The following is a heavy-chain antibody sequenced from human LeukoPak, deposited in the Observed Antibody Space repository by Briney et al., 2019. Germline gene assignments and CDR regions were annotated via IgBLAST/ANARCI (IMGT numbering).Heavy chain of an antibody. CDR3: ARPIGYSSPADY. Sequence: PGRSLRLSCAASGFTFSSYGMHCVRQAPGKGLVGVAVIWYDGSNKYYADSVKGRFTISRDNSKYTLYLHMNSLRAEDTALYYCARPIGYSSPADYWGQGTLVTVSS. D-gene: IGHD5-18*01. CDR2: IWYDGSNK. CDR1: GFTFSSYG. J-gene: IGHJ4*02. V-gene: IGHV3-33*01.